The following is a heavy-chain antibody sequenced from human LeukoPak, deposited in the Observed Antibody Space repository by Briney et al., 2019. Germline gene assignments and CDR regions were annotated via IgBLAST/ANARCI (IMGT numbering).Heavy chain of an antibody. CDR2: ISYDGSNK. Sequence: GGSLRLSCAASGFTFSSYAMHWVRQAPGKGLEWVAVISYDGSNKYYADSVKGRFTISRDNSKNTLYLQMNSLRAEDTAVYYCAKVLGGCSSTSCANDAFDIWGQGTMVTVSS. J-gene: IGHJ3*02. V-gene: IGHV3-30-3*01. CDR3: AKVLGGCSSTSCANDAFDI. D-gene: IGHD2-2*01. CDR1: GFTFSSYA.